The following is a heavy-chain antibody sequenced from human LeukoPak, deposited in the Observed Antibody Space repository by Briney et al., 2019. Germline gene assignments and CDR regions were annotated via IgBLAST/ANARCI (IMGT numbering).Heavy chain of an antibody. J-gene: IGHJ4*02. V-gene: IGHV3-74*01. CDR3: TRGMGYY. CDR1: GFSFSDFW. Sequence: GGSLRLSCVASGFSFSDFWMYWVRHTPGKGLVCVSRIDTDGRITSYADSVKGRFTISRDNAKNILYLQMSSLRAEDTAVYYCTRGMGYYWGQGSLVTVSS. D-gene: IGHD3-16*01. CDR2: IDTDGRIT.